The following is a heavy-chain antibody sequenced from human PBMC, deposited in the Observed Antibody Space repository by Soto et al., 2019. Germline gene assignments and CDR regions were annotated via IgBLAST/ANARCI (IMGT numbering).Heavy chain of an antibody. V-gene: IGHV3-23*01. CDR3: AIRSSSSTFDY. CDR1: GFTFSSYA. CDR2: ISGSDDST. Sequence: EVQLLESGGGLVQPGESLRLSCAASGFTFSSYAMSWVRQAPGKGLEWVSVISGSDDSTYYADSVKGRFTISRDNSKITLYLPMNRLRAADTAVYSCAIRSSSSTFDYWGQGTLVTVSS. D-gene: IGHD6-6*01. J-gene: IGHJ4*02.